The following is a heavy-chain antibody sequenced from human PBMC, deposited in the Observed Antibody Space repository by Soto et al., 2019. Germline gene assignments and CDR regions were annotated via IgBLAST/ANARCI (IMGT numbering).Heavy chain of an antibody. CDR2: IYSRETT. CDR1: GGSVNSNSYS. J-gene: IGHJ6*02. Sequence: SETLSLTCTVSGGSVNSNSYSWGWIRQSPGKGLEWIGTIYSRETTHYKQSIRSRVTISVDTSMNELSLSQRYVTAADTAFYYCGRLNGYCASTGCHGYYGMDVWGQGTTVT. V-gene: IGHV4-39*01. CDR3: GRLNGYCASTGCHGYYGMDV. D-gene: IGHD2-2*03.